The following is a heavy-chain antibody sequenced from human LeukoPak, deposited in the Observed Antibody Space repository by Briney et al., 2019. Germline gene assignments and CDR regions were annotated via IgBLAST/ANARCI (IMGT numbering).Heavy chain of an antibody. V-gene: IGHV1-69*13. D-gene: IGHD2-2*01. Sequence: SVKVSCKASGGTFSSYAISWVRQAPGQGLEWMGGIIPIFGTANYAQKFQGRVTITADESTSTAYMELSSLRSEDTAVYYCARGFKRWYQLPYYGMDVWGQGTTVTVSS. CDR1: GGTFSSYA. CDR2: IIPIFGTA. J-gene: IGHJ6*02. CDR3: ARGFKRWYQLPYYGMDV.